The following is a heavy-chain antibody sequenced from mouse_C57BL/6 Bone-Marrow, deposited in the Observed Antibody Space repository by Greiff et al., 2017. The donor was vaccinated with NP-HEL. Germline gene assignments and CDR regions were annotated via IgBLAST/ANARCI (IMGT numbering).Heavy chain of an antibody. CDR1: GYSITSDY. D-gene: IGHD2-4*01. Sequence: DVKLQESGPGLAKPSQTLSLTCSVTGYSITSDYWNWIRKFPGNKLEYMGYISYSGSTYYNPSLKSRISITRDTSKNQYYLQLNSVTTEDTATYYCARYMGLRRGNYYAMDYWGQGTSVTVSS. CDR2: ISYSGST. J-gene: IGHJ4*01. V-gene: IGHV3-8*01. CDR3: ARYMGLRRGNYYAMDY.